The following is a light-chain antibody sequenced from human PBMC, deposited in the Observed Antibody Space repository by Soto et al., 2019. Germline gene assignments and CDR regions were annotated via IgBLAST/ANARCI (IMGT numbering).Light chain of an antibody. CDR2: GAS. CDR1: QSVDSST. Sequence: EIVLTQSPGTLSLSPGERATLSCRASQSVDSSTVAWYQQKPGQAPRLLISGASNRATGIPDRFSGSGSGTDFTLSISSLEPEDFAVYHCQQFEDSLTFGVGAKVEIK. V-gene: IGKV3-20*01. J-gene: IGKJ4*01. CDR3: QQFEDSLT.